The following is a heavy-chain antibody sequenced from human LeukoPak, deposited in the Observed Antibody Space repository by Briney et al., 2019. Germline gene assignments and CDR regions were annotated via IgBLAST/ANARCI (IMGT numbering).Heavy chain of an antibody. D-gene: IGHD2-15*01. CDR2: INPNSGGT. Sequence: ASVKVSCKASGYTFTGYYMHWVRQAPGQGLEWMGWINPNSGGTSYAQKFQGRVTMTRDTSISTAYMELSRLRSDDTAVYYCARDVYCSGGSCYPQWFDPWGQGTLVTVSS. CDR3: ARDVYCSGGSCYPQWFDP. V-gene: IGHV1-2*02. J-gene: IGHJ5*02. CDR1: GYTFTGYY.